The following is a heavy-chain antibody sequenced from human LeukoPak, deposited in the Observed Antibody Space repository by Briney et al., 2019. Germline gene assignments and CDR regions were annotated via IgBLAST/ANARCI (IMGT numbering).Heavy chain of an antibody. CDR3: ARDVVVAATVYYGMDA. Sequence: SVKVSCKASGGTFSSYAISWVRQAPGQGLEWMGGIIPIFGTANYAQKFQGRVTITADESTSTAYMELSSLRSEDTAVYYCARDVVVAATVYYGMDAWGQGTTVTVSS. CDR2: IIPIFGTA. CDR1: GGTFSSYA. J-gene: IGHJ6*02. V-gene: IGHV1-69*01. D-gene: IGHD2-15*01.